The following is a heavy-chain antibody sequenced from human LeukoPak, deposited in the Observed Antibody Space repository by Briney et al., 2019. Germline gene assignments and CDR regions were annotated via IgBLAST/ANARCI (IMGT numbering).Heavy chain of an antibody. J-gene: IGHJ6*03. Sequence: SVKVSCKASGGTFSGYAISWVRQAPGQGLEWMGGIIPIYGTANYAQKFRGRVTITADESTSTAYMELSSLRSEDTAVYYCARWGSGNYLPYYYYMDVWGKGTTVTVSS. CDR2: IIPIYGTA. CDR3: ARWGSGNYLPYYYYMDV. CDR1: GGTFSGYA. D-gene: IGHD1-26*01. V-gene: IGHV1-69*13.